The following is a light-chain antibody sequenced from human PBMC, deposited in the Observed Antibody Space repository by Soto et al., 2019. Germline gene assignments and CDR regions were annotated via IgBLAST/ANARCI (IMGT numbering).Light chain of an antibody. J-gene: IGLJ1*01. CDR3: SSYTRNTVYV. Sequence: QSVLTQPPSASGSPGQSVTISCTGTSSDVGGYDYVSWYQQHPGKAPKLMIYEVTKRPSGVPDRFSGSKSGNTASLTVSGLQAEDEADYYCSSYTRNTVYVFGTGTKLTVL. CDR1: SSDVGGYDY. CDR2: EVT. V-gene: IGLV2-8*01.